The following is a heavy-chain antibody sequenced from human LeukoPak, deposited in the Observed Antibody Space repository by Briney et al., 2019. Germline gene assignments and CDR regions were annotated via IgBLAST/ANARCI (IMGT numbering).Heavy chain of an antibody. J-gene: IGHJ6*02. CDR1: GVSIFSYY. Sequence: PSETLSLTCSVSGVSIFSYYWNWIRQPPGKGLEWIGYIYYSGSTNYNPSLKSRVTISVDTSKNQFSLKLSSVTAADTAVYYCASLDSSSWYNHYYGMDVWGQGTTVTVSS. V-gene: IGHV4-59*12. CDR3: ASLDSSSWYNHYYGMDV. CDR2: IYYSGST. D-gene: IGHD6-13*01.